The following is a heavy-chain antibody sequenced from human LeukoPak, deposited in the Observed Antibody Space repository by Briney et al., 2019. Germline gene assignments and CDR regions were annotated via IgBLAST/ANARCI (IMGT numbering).Heavy chain of an antibody. CDR1: GGSISSSSYY. V-gene: IGHV4-39*07. CDR2: IYYSGST. Sequence: SETLSLTCTVSGGSISSSSYYWGWIRQPPGKGLEWIGSIYYSGSTYYNPSLKSRVTISVDTSKNQFSLKLSSVTAADTAVYYCARGGGGSRNTPFDYWGQGTLVTVSS. J-gene: IGHJ4*02. D-gene: IGHD2-15*01. CDR3: ARGGGGSRNTPFDY.